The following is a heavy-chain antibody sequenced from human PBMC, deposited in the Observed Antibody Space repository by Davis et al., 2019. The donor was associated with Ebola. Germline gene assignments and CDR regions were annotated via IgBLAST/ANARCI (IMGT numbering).Heavy chain of an antibody. J-gene: IGHJ6*02. CDR3: AMGDYYYYGMDV. CDR1: GFTFSSYG. V-gene: IGHV3-33*03. CDR2: IWYDGSNK. Sequence: GGSLRLSCAASGFTFSSYGMHWVRQAPGKGLEWVAVIWYDGSNKYYVDSVKGRFTISRDNAKNSLYLQMNSLRAEDTAVYYCAMGDYYYYGMDVWGQGTTVTVSS.